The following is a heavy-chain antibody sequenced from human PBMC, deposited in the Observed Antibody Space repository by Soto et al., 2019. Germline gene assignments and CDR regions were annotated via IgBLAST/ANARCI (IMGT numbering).Heavy chain of an antibody. CDR3: ATKVIIPDRDAF. CDR2: MNPNTGHS. CDR1: GYTFTRSG. Sequence: ASVKVSCKASGYTFTRSGISWVRQAPGQGLEWLGWMNPNTGHSVPSWKFQGRVTLSSNASATTTFMELTNLRSDDTAVYYFATKVIIPDRDAFCGKGTLVT. D-gene: IGHD2-21*01. V-gene: IGHV1-8*01. J-gene: IGHJ4*02.